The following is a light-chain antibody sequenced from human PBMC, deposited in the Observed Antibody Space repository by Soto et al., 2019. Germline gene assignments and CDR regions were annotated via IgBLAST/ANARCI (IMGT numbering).Light chain of an antibody. CDR1: QTSTTY. Sequence: DIQMTQSPSSLSASVGDRVTITCRASQTSTTYLNWYQHKPGKAPKLLSYAAISLQSGVPSRLSGSGSGTDFTLTISSLQPEDFATYYCQQTYSTPHTFGQGTKVDIK. J-gene: IGKJ2*01. V-gene: IGKV1-39*01. CDR3: QQTYSTPHT. CDR2: AAI.